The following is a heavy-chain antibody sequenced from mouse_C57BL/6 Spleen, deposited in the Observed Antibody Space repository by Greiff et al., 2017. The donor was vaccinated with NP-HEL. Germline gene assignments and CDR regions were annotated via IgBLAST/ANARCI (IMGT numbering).Heavy chain of an antibody. CDR2: INYDGSST. J-gene: IGHJ2*01. Sequence: EVKLMESEGGLVQPGSSMKLSCTASGFTFSDYYMAWVRQVPEKGLEWVANINYDGSSTYYLDSLKSRFIISRDNAKNILYLQMSSLKSEDTATYYCARERGLRRGENYFDYWGQGTTLTVSS. CDR3: ARERGLRRGENYFDY. D-gene: IGHD2-4*01. CDR1: GFTFSDYY. V-gene: IGHV5-16*01.